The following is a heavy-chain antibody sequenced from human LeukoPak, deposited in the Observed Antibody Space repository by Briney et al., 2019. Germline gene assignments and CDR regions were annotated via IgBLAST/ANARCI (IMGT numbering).Heavy chain of an antibody. CDR3: ARDGYSSSPFTPFDY. Sequence: SVKVSCKASGGTFSSYAISWVRQAPGQGLEWMGGIIPIFGTANYAQKFQGRVTITADESTSTAYMELSSLRSEDTAVYYCARDGYSSSPFTPFDYWGQGTLVTVSS. CDR2: IIPIFGTA. D-gene: IGHD6-6*01. V-gene: IGHV1-69*13. CDR1: GGTFSSYA. J-gene: IGHJ4*02.